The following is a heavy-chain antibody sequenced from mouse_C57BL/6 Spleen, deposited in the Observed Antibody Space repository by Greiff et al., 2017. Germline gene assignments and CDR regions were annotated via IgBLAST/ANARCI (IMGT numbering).Heavy chain of an antibody. CDR2: IDPSDSYT. J-gene: IGHJ2*01. V-gene: IGHV1-50*01. Sequence: QVHVKQPGAELVKPGASVKLSCKASGYTFTSYWMQWVKQRPGQGLEWIGEIDPSDSYTNYNPKFKGKATLTVDTSSSTAYMQLSSLTSEDSAVYYCSRGALSYFDYWGQGTTLTVSS. CDR1: GYTFTSYW. CDR3: SRGALSYFDY.